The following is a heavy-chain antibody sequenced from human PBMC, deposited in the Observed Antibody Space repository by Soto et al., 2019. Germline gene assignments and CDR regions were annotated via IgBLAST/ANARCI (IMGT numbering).Heavy chain of an antibody. J-gene: IGHJ6*02. CDR2: ISWNSDYI. CDR1: GFNFDDYS. V-gene: IGHV3-9*01. Sequence: GGSLRLSCVASGFNFDDYSMHWVRQSVGKGLEWVSGISWNSDYIDYADSVKGRFTISRDNAENSLYLEMSSLTVEDTALYYCAKDKRGTTRCYPGGMDVWGQGTTVTVSS. CDR3: AKDKRGTTRCYPGGMDV. D-gene: IGHD2-2*01.